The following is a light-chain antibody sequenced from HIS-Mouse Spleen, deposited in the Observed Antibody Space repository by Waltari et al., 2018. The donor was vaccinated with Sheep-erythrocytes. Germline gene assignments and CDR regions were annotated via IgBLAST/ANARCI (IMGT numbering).Light chain of an antibody. J-gene: IGLJ1*01. Sequence: QSALTQPRSVSGSPGQSVTISCTGTRSDVGGYNYVSCYQQPPGKAPKLMIYDVSKRPSGVPDRFSGSKSGNTASLTISGLQAEDEADYYCCSYAGSYNHVFATGTKVTVL. CDR3: CSYAGSYNHV. CDR2: DVS. V-gene: IGLV2-11*01. CDR1: RSDVGGYNY.